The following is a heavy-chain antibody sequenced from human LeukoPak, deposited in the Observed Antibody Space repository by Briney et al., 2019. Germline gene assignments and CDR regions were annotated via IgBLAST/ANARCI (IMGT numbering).Heavy chain of an antibody. CDR1: GGSFSGYY. D-gene: IGHD2-2*01. J-gene: IGHJ3*02. CDR3: ARGPDIVVVPAAKRDAFDI. Sequence: PSETLSLTCAVYGGSFSGYYWSWIRQPPGKGLEWIGEINHSGSTNYNPSLKSRVTISADTSKNQFSLKLSSVTAADTAVYYCARGPDIVVVPAAKRDAFDIWGQGTMVTVSS. CDR2: INHSGST. V-gene: IGHV4-34*01.